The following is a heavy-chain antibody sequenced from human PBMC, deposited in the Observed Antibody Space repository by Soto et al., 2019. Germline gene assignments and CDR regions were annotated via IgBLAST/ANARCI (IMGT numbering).Heavy chain of an antibody. D-gene: IGHD2-2*02. J-gene: IGHJ2*01. V-gene: IGHV1-69*01. CDR3: AVVDCSSTSCYISLGWYFDL. CDR1: GGTFSSSA. Sequence: QVQLGQYGAEVKKPGSSVKVSCKASGGTFSSSAISWVRQAPGQGLEWMVGIIPIFCTANYAQKFQGRVTITADEYKSTAYMELSSLRSEDTAVYYCAVVDCSSTSCYISLGWYFDLWGRGTLVTVSS. CDR2: IIPIFCTA.